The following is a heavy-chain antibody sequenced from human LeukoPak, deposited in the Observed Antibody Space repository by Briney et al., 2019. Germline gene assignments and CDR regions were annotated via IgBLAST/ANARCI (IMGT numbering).Heavy chain of an antibody. CDR2: IYYSGST. D-gene: IGHD3-22*01. CDR1: GGSISSSSYY. V-gene: IGHV4-39*01. Sequence: SETLPLTCIVSGGSISSSSYYWGWIRQPPGKGLEWIGSIYYSGSTYYNPSLKSRVTISVDTSKNQFSLKLSSVTAADTAVYYCAGGEITMIVVVITDDAFDIWGQGTMVTVSS. J-gene: IGHJ3*02. CDR3: AGGEITMIVVVITDDAFDI.